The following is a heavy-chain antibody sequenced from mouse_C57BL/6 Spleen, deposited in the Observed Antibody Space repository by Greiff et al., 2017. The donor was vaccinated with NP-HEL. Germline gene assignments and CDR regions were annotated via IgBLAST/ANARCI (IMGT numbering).Heavy chain of an antibody. V-gene: IGHV10-1*01. D-gene: IGHD2-4*01. J-gene: IGHJ4*01. CDR2: IRSKSNNYAT. CDR1: GFSFTTYA. CDR3: VRHEDYDDLFYAMDY. Sequence: EVQVVESGGGLVQPKGSLKLSCAASGFSFTTYAMNWVRQAPGKGLEWVARIRSKSNNYATYYADSVKDRFTISRDDSESMLYLQMNNLKTKDTAMYYSVRHEDYDDLFYAMDYWGQGTSVTVSS.